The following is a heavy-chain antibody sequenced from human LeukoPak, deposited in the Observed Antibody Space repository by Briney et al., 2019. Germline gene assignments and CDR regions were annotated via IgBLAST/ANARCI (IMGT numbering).Heavy chain of an antibody. V-gene: IGHV3-30*02. CDR2: IRYDGSDK. Sequence: GGSLRLSCAASGFSFSTYGMHWVRQAPGKGLEWVAFIRYDGSDKYYADSVRGRFTISRDNSKNTLYLQMNSLRAEDTAVYYCAKDGAFDYWGQGTLVTVSS. J-gene: IGHJ4*02. CDR1: GFSFSTYG. CDR3: AKDGAFDY.